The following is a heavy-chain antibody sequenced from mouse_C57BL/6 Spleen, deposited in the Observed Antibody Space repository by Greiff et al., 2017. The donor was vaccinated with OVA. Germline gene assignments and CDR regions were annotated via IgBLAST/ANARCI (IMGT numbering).Heavy chain of an antibody. J-gene: IGHJ1*03. CDR2: IDPSDSYT. V-gene: IGHV1-69*01. Sequence: QVQLQQPGAELVLPGASVKLSCKASGYTFTSYWMHWVKQRPGQGLEWIGEIDPSDSYTNYNQKFKGKSTLTVDKSSSTAYMQLSSLTSEDSAVYYCAKRDYDGSSPVDVWGTGTTVTVSS. CDR1: GYTFTSYW. D-gene: IGHD1-1*01. CDR3: AKRDYDGSSPVDV.